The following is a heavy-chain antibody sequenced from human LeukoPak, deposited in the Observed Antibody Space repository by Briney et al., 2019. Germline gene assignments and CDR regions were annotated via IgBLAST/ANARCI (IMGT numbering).Heavy chain of an antibody. D-gene: IGHD3-10*01. CDR2: INSDGSST. CDR1: GFTFSSYW. Sequence: PRGSLRLSCAASGFTFSSYWMHWVRQAPGKGLVWVSRINSDGSSTSYADSVKGRFTISRDNAKNTLYLQMNSLRAEDTAVYYCARDRAKSRYFDLWGRGTLVTLSS. V-gene: IGHV3-74*01. J-gene: IGHJ2*01. CDR3: ARDRAKSRYFDL.